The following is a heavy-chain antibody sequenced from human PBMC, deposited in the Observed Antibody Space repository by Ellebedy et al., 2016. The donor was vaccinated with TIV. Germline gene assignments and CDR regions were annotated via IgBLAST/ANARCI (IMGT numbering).Heavy chain of an antibody. CDR1: GFTFTSYA. J-gene: IGHJ4*02. CDR2: VSGSGSNT. V-gene: IGHV3-23*01. CDR3: EKATSGSYNYCDY. Sequence: GESLKISCAASGFTFTSYAMGWVRQAPGKGLAWVSTVSGSGSNTYYADSEKGRFTISRDNSKNTLYLQMNSLRAEDTAVYYGEKATSGSYNYCDYWGQGTLVTVSS. D-gene: IGHD1-26*01.